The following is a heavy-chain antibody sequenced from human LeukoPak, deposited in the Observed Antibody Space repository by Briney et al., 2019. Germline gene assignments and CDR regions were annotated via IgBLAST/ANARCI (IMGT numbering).Heavy chain of an antibody. Sequence: ASVKVSCKASGYTFTGYYMHWVRQAPGQGLEWMGRINPNSGGTNYAQKFQGRVTMTRNTSISTAYMKLSSLRSEDTAVYYCARGVVVVGFDPWGQGTLVTVSS. J-gene: IGHJ5*02. CDR2: INPNSGGT. V-gene: IGHV1-2*06. CDR1: GYTFTGYY. CDR3: ARGVVVVGFDP. D-gene: IGHD2-2*01.